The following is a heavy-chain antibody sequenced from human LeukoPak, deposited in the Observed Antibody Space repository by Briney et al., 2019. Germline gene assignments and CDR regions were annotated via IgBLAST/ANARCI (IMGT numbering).Heavy chain of an antibody. CDR3: ARRFISAFDI. Sequence: PGGSLRLSCAASGFTFSSYAMSWVRQAPGKGLEWVSAISGSGGRTYYADSVKGRFTISRDNAKNSLYLQMNSLRAEDTAVYYCARRFISAFDIWGQGTMVTVSS. V-gene: IGHV3-23*01. J-gene: IGHJ3*02. CDR2: ISGSGGRT. CDR1: GFTFSSYA. D-gene: IGHD3-10*01.